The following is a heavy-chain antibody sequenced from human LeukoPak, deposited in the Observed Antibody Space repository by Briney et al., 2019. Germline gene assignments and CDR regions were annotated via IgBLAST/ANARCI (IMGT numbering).Heavy chain of an antibody. D-gene: IGHD3-10*01. CDR3: AGPGAGDLDY. CDR2: INHSGST. V-gene: IGHV4-34*01. Sequence: PSETLSLTCAVYGGPFGVYYWSWVRQPPGKGLEWIGEINHSGSTNYNPSLKSRVTISVDTSKNHFSLKLSSVTAADTAVYYCAGPGAGDLDYSGQGTLVTVSS. CDR1: GGPFGVYY. J-gene: IGHJ4*02.